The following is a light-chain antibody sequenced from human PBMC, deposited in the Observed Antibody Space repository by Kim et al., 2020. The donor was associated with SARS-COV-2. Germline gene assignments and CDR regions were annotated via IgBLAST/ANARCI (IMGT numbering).Light chain of an antibody. CDR3: SSYSTGSLYA. Sequence: GPSITISCTGTSSDVGGYNYVSWYQQHPGKAPKLIIYDVSKRPSGVSNRFSGSKSGNTASLTISGLQAEDEADYFCSSYSTGSLYAFGTGTKVTVL. J-gene: IGLJ1*01. V-gene: IGLV2-14*03. CDR2: DVS. CDR1: SSDVGGYNY.